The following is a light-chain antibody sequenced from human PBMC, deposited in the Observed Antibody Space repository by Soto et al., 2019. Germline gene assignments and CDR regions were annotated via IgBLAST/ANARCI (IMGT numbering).Light chain of an antibody. J-gene: IGLJ2*01. CDR1: SSDVGGYNY. V-gene: IGLV2-14*01. CDR3: SSYTSISTHVV. CDR2: EVS. Sequence: QSALTQPAYVSGSPGQSITISCTGTSSDVGGYNYVSWYQQHPGKAPKLMIYEVSNRPSGVSNRFSGSKSGNTASLTISGLQAEDEAEYYCSSYTSISTHVVFGGGTKLTVL.